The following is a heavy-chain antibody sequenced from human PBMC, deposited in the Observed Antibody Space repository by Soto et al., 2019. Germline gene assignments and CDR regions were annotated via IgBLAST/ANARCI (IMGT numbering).Heavy chain of an antibody. J-gene: IGHJ5*02. D-gene: IGHD3-22*01. V-gene: IGHV4-38-2*01. CDR1: GYSISSGDY. CDR3: ARVGPWVPYYYDSSPYTFENWFDP. Sequence: SETLSLTCAGSGYSISSGDYWGWLRQPPGKGLEWIGSIYHVGSTYYNPSLNSRVTLSIDTTNNHVSLILNSVTAADTAVYYCARVGPWVPYYYDSSPYTFENWFDPWGQGTLVTVSS. CDR2: IYHVGST.